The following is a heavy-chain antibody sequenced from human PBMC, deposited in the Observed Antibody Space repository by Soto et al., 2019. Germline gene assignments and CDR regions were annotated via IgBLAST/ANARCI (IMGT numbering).Heavy chain of an antibody. Sequence: QVQLVQSGAEVKKPGASVKVSCKASGYTFTSYAMHWVRQAPGQRLEWMGWINAGNGNTKYSQKFQGRVTITRETXASTAYTEMSSLRSEDTAVYYCARGPGGPDGPGDYWGQGTLVTVSS. D-gene: IGHD2-15*01. CDR2: INAGNGNT. CDR1: GYTFTSYA. V-gene: IGHV1-3*01. J-gene: IGHJ4*02. CDR3: ARGPGGPDGPGDY.